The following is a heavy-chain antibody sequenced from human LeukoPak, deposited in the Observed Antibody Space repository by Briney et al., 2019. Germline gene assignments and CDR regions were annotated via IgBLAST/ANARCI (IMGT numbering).Heavy chain of an antibody. J-gene: IGHJ5*02. Sequence: SETLSLTCTVSGGSISSTNYYWGWIRQPPGKGLEWIGSIYYSASSYYNPSLKSRVIISVETSKNQFSLKLSSVTAADTAVYYCVRSNRAPITVVRGAFNCFGPWGQGTLVTVSS. CDR3: VRSNRAPITVVRGAFNCFGP. CDR2: IYYSASS. V-gene: IGHV4-39*01. CDR1: GGSISSTNYY. D-gene: IGHD3-10*01.